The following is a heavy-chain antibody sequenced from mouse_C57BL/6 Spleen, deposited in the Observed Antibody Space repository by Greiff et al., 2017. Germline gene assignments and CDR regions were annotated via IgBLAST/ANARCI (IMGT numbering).Heavy chain of an antibody. CDR2: IYPGDGDT. Sequence: VKLMESGPELVKPGASVKISCKASGYAFSSSWMNWVKQRPGKGLEWIGRIYPGDGDTNYNGKFKGKATLTADKSSSTAYMQLSSLTSEDSAVYFCARGYYGRGDYWGQGTTLTVSS. CDR3: ARGYYGRGDY. J-gene: IGHJ2*01. D-gene: IGHD1-1*01. V-gene: IGHV1-82*01. CDR1: GYAFSSSW.